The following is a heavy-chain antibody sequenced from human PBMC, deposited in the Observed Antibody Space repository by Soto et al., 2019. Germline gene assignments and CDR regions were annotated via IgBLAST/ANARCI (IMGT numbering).Heavy chain of an antibody. CDR2: ISWNSGTI. J-gene: IGHJ4*02. CDR3: ARDVWSRASGPPDS. Sequence: PGGSLRLSCAASGFSFDYYAMHWVRQSPGKGLEWVTGISWNSGTIGYADSVKGRFTISRDNAKNSLYLQMNSLRAEDTALYYCARDVWSRASGPPDSWGQGTLVTVSS. CDR1: GFSFDYYA. D-gene: IGHD3-10*01. V-gene: IGHV3-9*01.